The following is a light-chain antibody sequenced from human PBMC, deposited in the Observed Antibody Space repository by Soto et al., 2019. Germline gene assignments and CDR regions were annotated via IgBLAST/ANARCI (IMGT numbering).Light chain of an antibody. Sequence: DIQMTQSPSSLSASVGDRLTIACRASQSIGYYLNWYQQKPGKAPQLLIYAASNLQSGVPSRFSGSGSGTDFTLTISSLQPEDFATYYCQQSYSTPITFGQGTRLRL. J-gene: IGKJ5*01. CDR3: QQSYSTPIT. CDR1: QSIGYY. V-gene: IGKV1-39*01. CDR2: AAS.